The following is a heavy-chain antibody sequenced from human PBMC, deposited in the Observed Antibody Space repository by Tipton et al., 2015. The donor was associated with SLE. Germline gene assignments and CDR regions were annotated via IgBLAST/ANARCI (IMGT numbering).Heavy chain of an antibody. D-gene: IGHD3-3*01. V-gene: IGHV4-34*01. Sequence: TLSLTCAVYGGSFSAYYWSWIRQAPGKGLEWIGEINHSGSPYYNPSLKSRVTISVNTSKNQFSLRLSSVTAADTAMFYCASGTLEWSHEPNYWGQGTLVTVSS. CDR1: GGSFSAYY. J-gene: IGHJ4*02. CDR3: ASGTLEWSHEPNY. CDR2: INHSGSP.